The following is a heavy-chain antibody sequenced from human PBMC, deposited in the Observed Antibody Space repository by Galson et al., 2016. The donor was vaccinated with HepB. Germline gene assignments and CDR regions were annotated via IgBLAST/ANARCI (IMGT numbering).Heavy chain of an antibody. V-gene: IGHV3-74*01. Sequence: SLRLSCAASGFTFSSYWMHWVRQSPEEGLVWVSHTNSDGSTTAYAASVKGRFTISRDNAKKTLYLQMNSLSAEDTAVYFCARTPETNCYGYWCYYYGMDVWGQGTTVTVSS. D-gene: IGHD3-16*01. J-gene: IGHJ6*02. CDR3: ARTPETNCYGYWCYYYGMDV. CDR1: GFTFSSYW. CDR2: TNSDGSTT.